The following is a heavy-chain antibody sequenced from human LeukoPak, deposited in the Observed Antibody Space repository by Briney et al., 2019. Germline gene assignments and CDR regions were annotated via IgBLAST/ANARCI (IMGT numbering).Heavy chain of an antibody. J-gene: IGHJ4*02. D-gene: IGHD2-2*01. Sequence: AGGSLRLSCAASGFTVSSNYMSWVRQAPGKGLEWVSSISGSGDSTYFADSVKGRFTISRDNSKNTLYLQMNSLRAEDTAVYYCAKRGCSSTSCYDLDYWGQGTLVTVSS. CDR3: AKRGCSSTSCYDLDY. V-gene: IGHV3-23*01. CDR2: ISGSGDST. CDR1: GFTVSSNY.